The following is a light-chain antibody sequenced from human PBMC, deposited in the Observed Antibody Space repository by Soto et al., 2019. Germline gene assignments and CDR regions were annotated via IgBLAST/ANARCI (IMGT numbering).Light chain of an antibody. CDR3: QQSETYPLT. CDR2: ATS. V-gene: IGKV1-39*01. Sequence: QMRQSHSSLSASVGDRISISCRASQTVCTYLNWYQQKPGKAPTLLISATSTLQSGVPSRFSGSGSGTDFTLTISSLQPDDFATYYCQQSETYPLTFGQGTRLEIK. CDR1: QTVCTY. J-gene: IGKJ5*01.